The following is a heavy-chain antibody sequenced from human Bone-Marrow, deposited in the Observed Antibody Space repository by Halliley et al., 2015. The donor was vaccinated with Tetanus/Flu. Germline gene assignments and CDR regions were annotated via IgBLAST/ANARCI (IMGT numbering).Heavy chain of an antibody. Sequence: ITSNGGSTYYANSVKGRFTVSRDNSNNMLYLQVGSLRTEDMAVYYCSRAEGSGTYYGDIPGDYWGQGTLVTVSS. J-gene: IGHJ4*02. D-gene: IGHD3-10*01. V-gene: IGHV3-64*01. CDR3: SRAEGSGTYYGDIPGDY. CDR2: ITSNGGST.